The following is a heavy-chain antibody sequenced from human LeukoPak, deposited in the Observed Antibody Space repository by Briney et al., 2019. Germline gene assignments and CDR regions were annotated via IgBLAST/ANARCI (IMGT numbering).Heavy chain of an antibody. V-gene: IGHV3-23*01. D-gene: IGHD6-13*01. Sequence: PGGSLSLSCAASGFTFSSYAMSWVRQAPGKGLEWISGISGSGGGTYYADSVRGRFTISRDNSKKTLYMQMNSLRAEDTAVYYCAKDSYSSTWFLFDYWGQGTLVTVSS. CDR1: GFTFSSYA. CDR2: ISGSGGGT. J-gene: IGHJ4*02. CDR3: AKDSYSSTWFLFDY.